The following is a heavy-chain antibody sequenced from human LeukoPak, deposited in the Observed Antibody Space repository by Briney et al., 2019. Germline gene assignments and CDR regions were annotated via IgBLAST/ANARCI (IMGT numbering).Heavy chain of an antibody. CDR2: ISPNGVIT. CDR1: GFAFSSHG. V-gene: IGHV3-23*01. CDR3: AKVMVRGVIYYYYYYMDV. Sequence: PGGSLRLSCAASGFAFSSHGMNWVRQAPGKGLEWVSGISPNGVITYYADSVKGRFTISRDNSKNTLYLQMNSLRAEDTAVYYCAKVMVRGVIYYYYYYMDVWGKGTTVTISS. J-gene: IGHJ6*03. D-gene: IGHD3-10*01.